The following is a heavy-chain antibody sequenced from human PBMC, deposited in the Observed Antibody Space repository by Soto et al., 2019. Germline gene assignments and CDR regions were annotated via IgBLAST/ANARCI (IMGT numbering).Heavy chain of an antibody. D-gene: IGHD3-9*01. J-gene: IGHJ6*02. Sequence: SETLALTCAASGGAISSYYWRWIRQPAGKGLEWIGRIYTSGSTNYNPSLKSRVTMSVDTPKNQFSLKLSSVTAADTAVYYCARDELVPYYYYGMDVWGQGTTVTVSS. CDR3: ARDELVPYYYYGMDV. CDR2: IYTSGST. V-gene: IGHV4-4*07. CDR1: GGAISSYY.